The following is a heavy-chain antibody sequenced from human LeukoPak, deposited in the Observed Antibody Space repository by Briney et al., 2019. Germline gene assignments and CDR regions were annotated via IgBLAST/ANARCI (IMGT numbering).Heavy chain of an antibody. V-gene: IGHV3-30-3*01. Sequence: PGGSLRLSCAASGFTFSSYAMHWVRQAPGKGLEWVAYVSFVEGKTKYADSVEGRFTIFRENSNNTLYLQMNTLRIEDTSVYFCAREYLDTFDIWGQGTMVTVSS. CDR2: VSFVEGKT. CDR3: AREYLDTFDI. CDR1: GFTFSSYA. J-gene: IGHJ3*02. D-gene: IGHD5-18*01.